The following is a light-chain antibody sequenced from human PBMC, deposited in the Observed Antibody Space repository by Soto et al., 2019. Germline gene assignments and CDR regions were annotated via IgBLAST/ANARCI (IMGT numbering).Light chain of an antibody. CDR2: AAS. CDR1: QGISHY. J-gene: IGKJ1*01. Sequence: DIQMTQSTSSLSASVGDRVTITCRASQGISHYLAWYKQKPGKVPKLLIYAASTLQSGVPSRFSGSGSGTDFTLTISSLQPEDVATYYCQKYNTAPWTFGQGTKVDIK. CDR3: QKYNTAPWT. V-gene: IGKV1-27*01.